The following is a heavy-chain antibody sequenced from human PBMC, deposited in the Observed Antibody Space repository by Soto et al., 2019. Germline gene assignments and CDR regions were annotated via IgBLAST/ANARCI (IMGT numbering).Heavy chain of an antibody. CDR3: AKESGAPAGTAEY. D-gene: IGHD1-1*01. V-gene: IGHV4-4*07. J-gene: IGHJ4*02. Sequence: QVQLQESGPGLVKPSETLSLTCTVSGASFSNSYWSWIRRPAGKGLEWIGRISASGNTNYNPSLKSRVTMSIDMSKNQFSLKVTSVTAADTALYYCAKESGAPAGTAEYWGQGILVTVSS. CDR2: ISASGNT. CDR1: GASFSNSY.